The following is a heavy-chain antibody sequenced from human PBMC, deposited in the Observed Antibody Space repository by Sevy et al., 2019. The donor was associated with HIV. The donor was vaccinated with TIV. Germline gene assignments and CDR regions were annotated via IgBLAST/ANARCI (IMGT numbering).Heavy chain of an antibody. D-gene: IGHD3-3*01. J-gene: IGHJ5*02. CDR1: GYSFTSYW. Sequence: GESLKISCKGSGYSFTSYWIGWVRQMPGKGLEWMGIIYPGDSDTRYSPSFQGQVTISADKSISTAYLQWSSLKTSDTAMYYCARHGPYYDFWSGYYRANWFDPWGQGTLVTVSS. CDR2: IYPGDSDT. CDR3: ARHGPYYDFWSGYYRANWFDP. V-gene: IGHV5-51*01.